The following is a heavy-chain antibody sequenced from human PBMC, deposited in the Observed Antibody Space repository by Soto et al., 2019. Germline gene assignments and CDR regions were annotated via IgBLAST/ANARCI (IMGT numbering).Heavy chain of an antibody. CDR3: VRESTTSGPNWFDT. Sequence: KTSETLSLTCSVSGGSINSGRSSWNWIHQSPGKGLEWIAYIYHSGSTYYNPSLKSRVTISVDRSENQFSLKLTSVTAADTAVYYCVRESTTSGPNWFDTWGPGILVTVSS. D-gene: IGHD1-1*01. CDR1: GGSINSGRSS. J-gene: IGHJ5*02. CDR2: IYHSGST. V-gene: IGHV4-30-2*06.